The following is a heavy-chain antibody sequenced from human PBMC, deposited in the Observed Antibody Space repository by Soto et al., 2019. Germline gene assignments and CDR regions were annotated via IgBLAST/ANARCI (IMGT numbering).Heavy chain of an antibody. J-gene: IGHJ6*02. D-gene: IGHD6-13*01. CDR2: IYYSGST. V-gene: IGHV4-30-4*01. CDR1: GGSISSGDYY. Sequence: SETLSLTCTVSGGSISSGDYYWIWIRQPPGKGLDWIGYIYYSGSTYYNPSLKSRVTISVDTSKNQFSLKLSSVTAADTAVYYCARDLGSSSWYYYYGMYVWGQGTTGSAP. CDR3: ARDLGSSSWYYYYGMYV.